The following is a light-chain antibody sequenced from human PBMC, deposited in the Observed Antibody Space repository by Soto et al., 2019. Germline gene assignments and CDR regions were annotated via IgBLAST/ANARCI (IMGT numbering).Light chain of an antibody. CDR1: QSVSGH. CDR2: GAS. Sequence: EIVMTQSPATLSVSPVERVTLSCRASQSVSGHLAWYQQKPGQAPRLLISGASYRATGIPARFSGSGSGTEFTLTISSLQSEDFAVYYCQQYNNWPRTFGQGTKVDIK. V-gene: IGKV3-15*01. CDR3: QQYNNWPRT. J-gene: IGKJ1*01.